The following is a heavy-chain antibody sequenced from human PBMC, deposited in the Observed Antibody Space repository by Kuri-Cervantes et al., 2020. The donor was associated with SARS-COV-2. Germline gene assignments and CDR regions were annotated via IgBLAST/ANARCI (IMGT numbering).Heavy chain of an antibody. Sequence: GGSLRLSCAASGFTFSSYAMSWVRQAPGKGLEWVSAITTSGDSTYYADSVKGRFTISRDNSKNTLYLQMNSLRAEDTAVYYCARRSSHGRGVDFDIWGQGTMVTVSS. CDR1: GFTFSSYA. J-gene: IGHJ3*02. CDR3: ARRSSHGRGVDFDI. V-gene: IGHV3-23*01. CDR2: ITTSGDST. D-gene: IGHD2-15*01.